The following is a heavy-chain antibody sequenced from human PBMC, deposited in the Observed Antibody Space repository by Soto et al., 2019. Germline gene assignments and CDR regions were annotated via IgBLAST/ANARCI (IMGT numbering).Heavy chain of an antibody. Sequence: QVQLVQSGAEVKKPGASVKVSCKASGYTFTSYYMHWVRQAPGQGLEWMGIINPSGGSTSYAQKFQCRVTMTRDTSTSTVYMELSSLRSEDTAVYYCARDFDTVTTTNFGYLDLWGRGTLVTVSS. CDR2: INPSGGST. D-gene: IGHD4-4*01. V-gene: IGHV1-46*01. CDR3: ARDFDTVTTTNFGYLDL. J-gene: IGHJ2*01. CDR1: GYTFTSYY.